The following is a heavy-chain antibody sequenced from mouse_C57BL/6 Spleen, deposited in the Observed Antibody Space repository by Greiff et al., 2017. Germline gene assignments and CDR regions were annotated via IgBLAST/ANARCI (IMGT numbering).Heavy chain of an antibody. J-gene: IGHJ2*01. V-gene: IGHV1-42*01. Sequence: EVQLQESGPELVKPGASVKISCKASGYSFTGYYMNWVKQSPEKSLEWIGEINPSTGGTTYNQKFKAKATLTVDKSSSTAYMQLTSLTSEDSAVYYCARWGGSSYCDYWGQGTTRTVSS. D-gene: IGHD1-1*01. CDR2: INPSTGGT. CDR3: ARWGGSSYCDY. CDR1: GYSFTGYY.